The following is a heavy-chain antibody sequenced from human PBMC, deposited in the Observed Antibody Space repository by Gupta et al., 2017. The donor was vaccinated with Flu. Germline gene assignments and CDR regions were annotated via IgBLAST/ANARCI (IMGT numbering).Heavy chain of an antibody. Sequence: EVQLVQSGAEVKRPGESLKISCKASEYSFSTYWIVWVRQMPGKVLGCLGIIDLHDSDTTYSPSFQGQVSISADKSTNTAYLQWSALEASDTAIYYCAGASSGYFFDHWGQGTLVTVSS. CDR2: IDLHDSDT. CDR1: EYSFSTYW. CDR3: AGASSGYFFDH. V-gene: IGHV5-51*03. D-gene: IGHD3-3*01. J-gene: IGHJ4*02.